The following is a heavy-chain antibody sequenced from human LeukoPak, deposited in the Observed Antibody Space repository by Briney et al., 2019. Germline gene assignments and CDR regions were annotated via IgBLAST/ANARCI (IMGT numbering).Heavy chain of an antibody. V-gene: IGHV1-2*02. Sequence: GASVKVSCKASGYTFTGYYMHWVRQAPGQGLEWMGWINPNSGGTNYAQKFQGRVTMTRDTSISTAYMELSRLRSDDTAVYYCARQYGDYLNWFDPWGQGTLVTVSS. CDR3: ARQYGDYLNWFDP. J-gene: IGHJ5*02. CDR2: INPNSGGT. CDR1: GYTFTGYY. D-gene: IGHD4-17*01.